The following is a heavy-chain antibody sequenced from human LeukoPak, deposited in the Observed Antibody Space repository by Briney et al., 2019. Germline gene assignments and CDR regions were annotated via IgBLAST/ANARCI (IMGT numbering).Heavy chain of an antibody. Sequence: GGSLRLSCAASGFTFSSYWMSWVRQAPGKGLEWVAVIWYDGSNKYYADSVEGRFTISRDNSKNTLYLQMNSLGAEDTAVYYCARDERRYSSTLDYWGQGTLVTVSS. CDR2: IWYDGSNK. D-gene: IGHD6-13*01. CDR3: ARDERRYSSTLDY. V-gene: IGHV3-33*08. J-gene: IGHJ4*02. CDR1: GFTFSSYW.